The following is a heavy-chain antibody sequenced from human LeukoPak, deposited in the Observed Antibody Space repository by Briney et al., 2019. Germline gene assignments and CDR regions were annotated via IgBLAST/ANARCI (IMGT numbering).Heavy chain of an antibody. CDR2: ITASGST. CDR1: GGSISSYY. V-gene: IGHV4-4*07. Sequence: SETLSLTCTVSGGSISSYYWSWIRQPAGKGLEWIGRITASGSTNYAPSLRSRVTMSVDTSTNQFSLKLSSVTAADTAVYYCATDISWFDPWGRGTLVTVSS. J-gene: IGHJ5*02. CDR3: ATDISWFDP.